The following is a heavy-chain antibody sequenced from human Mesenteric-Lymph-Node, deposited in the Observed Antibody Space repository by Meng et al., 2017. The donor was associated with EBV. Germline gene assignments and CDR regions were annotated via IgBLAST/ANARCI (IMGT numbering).Heavy chain of an antibody. Sequence: QVQLVQPGAEVQKPRSSVTVACTASGYTFTSYPLHWVRQAPGQGPEWMGWINTGNGNAKYSQKFQGRLTITGDTSATTVYMELSSLRSEDTAVYYCTRLVATIFDYWGQGALVTVSS. CDR3: TRLVATIFDY. D-gene: IGHD5-12*01. V-gene: IGHV1-3*04. CDR1: GYTFTSYP. J-gene: IGHJ4*02. CDR2: INTGNGNA.